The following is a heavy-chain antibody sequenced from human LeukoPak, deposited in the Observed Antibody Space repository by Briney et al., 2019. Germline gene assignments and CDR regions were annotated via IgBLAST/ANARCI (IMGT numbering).Heavy chain of an antibody. J-gene: IGHJ6*03. V-gene: IGHV3-48*01. CDR1: GFTFSSYS. CDR2: ISSRSSLI. CDR3: ARDEGYYYMDV. Sequence: GGSLRLSCAASGFTFSSYSMNWVRQAPGKGLEWVSYISSRSSLIYYADSVKGRFTISRDNAKNSLHLQMNSLRAEDTAVYYCARDEGYYYMDVWGKGTTVTVSS.